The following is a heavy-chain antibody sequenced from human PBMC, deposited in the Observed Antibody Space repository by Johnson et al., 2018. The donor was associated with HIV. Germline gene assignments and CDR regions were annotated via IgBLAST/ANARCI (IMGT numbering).Heavy chain of an antibody. CDR1: GFTFDDYG. Sequence: VQLVESGGGVVQPGRSLKLSCAASGFTFDDYGMSWVRQAPGKGLEWVSGISWNSGSIGYADSVKGRFTISRDNAKNSLYLQMNSLRAEDTAVYYCASYCSGGSCYRRSPSDAFDIWGQGTMVTVSS. CDR2: ISWNSGSI. D-gene: IGHD2-15*01. V-gene: IGHV3-9*01. CDR3: ASYCSGGSCYRRSPSDAFDI. J-gene: IGHJ3*02.